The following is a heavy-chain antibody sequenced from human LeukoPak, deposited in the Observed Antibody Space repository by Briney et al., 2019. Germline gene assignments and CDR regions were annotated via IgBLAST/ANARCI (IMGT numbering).Heavy chain of an antibody. CDR2: ISSSGSTI. D-gene: IGHD6-19*01. CDR3: ARDLLRVAVAGTSYYYYYGMDV. Sequence: SGGSLRLSCAASGFTFSDYYMSWIRQAPGKGLEWVSYISSSGSTIYYADSVKGRFTISRDNAKNSLYLQMNSLRAEDTAVYYCARDLLRVAVAGTSYYYYYGMDVWGQGTTVTVSS. CDR1: GFTFSDYY. V-gene: IGHV3-11*01. J-gene: IGHJ6*02.